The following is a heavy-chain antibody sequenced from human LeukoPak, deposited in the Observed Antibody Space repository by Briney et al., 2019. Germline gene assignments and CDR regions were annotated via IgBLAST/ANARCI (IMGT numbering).Heavy chain of an antibody. D-gene: IGHD2-2*01. Sequence: GGSLRLSCAASGFTFNNYWMHWVRQAPGKGLVWVSRLYNDGSEANYADPVRGRFTISRDNARNTLYLQMDSLRAEDTAVYYCARASPYCSSTKCYQKLDYWGQGTLVTVSS. CDR1: GFTFNNYW. V-gene: IGHV3-74*01. J-gene: IGHJ4*02. CDR2: LYNDGSEA. CDR3: ARASPYCSSTKCYQKLDY.